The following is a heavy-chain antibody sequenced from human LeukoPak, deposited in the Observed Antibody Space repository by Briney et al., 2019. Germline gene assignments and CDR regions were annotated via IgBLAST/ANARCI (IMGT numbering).Heavy chain of an antibody. V-gene: IGHV4-34*01. CDR2: INHSGST. CDR3: ARGVGKVPAAKYFDY. J-gene: IGHJ4*02. Sequence: SETLSLTCAVYGGSFSGYYWSWIRQPPGKGLEWIGEINHSGSTNYNPSLKSRVTISVDTSKNQFSLKLSSVTAADTAVYYCARGVGKVPAAKYFDYWGQGTLVTVSS. D-gene: IGHD2-2*01. CDR1: GGSFSGYY.